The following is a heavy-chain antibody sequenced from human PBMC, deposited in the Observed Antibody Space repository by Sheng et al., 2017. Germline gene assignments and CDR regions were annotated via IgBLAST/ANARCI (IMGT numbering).Heavy chain of an antibody. CDR3: ARDPFEQQLGERYFDY. Sequence: QVQLVQSGAEVKKPGASVKVSCKASGYTFTGYYMHWVRQAPGQGLEWMGWINPNSGGTNYAQKFQGRVTMTRDTSISTAYMELSRLRSDDTAVYYCARDPFEQQLGERYFDYWGQGTLVTVSS. D-gene: IGHD6-13*01. V-gene: IGHV1-2*02. CDR2: INPNSGGT. J-gene: IGHJ4*02. CDR1: GYTFTGYY.